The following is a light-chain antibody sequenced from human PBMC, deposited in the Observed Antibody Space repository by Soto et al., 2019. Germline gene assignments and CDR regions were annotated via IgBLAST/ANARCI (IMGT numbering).Light chain of an antibody. CDR1: QSVSSN. J-gene: IGKJ1*01. Sequence: EIVMTQSPATLSVSPGERVTLSCRASQSVSSNLAWYQQKPGQAPRLLIYGASTRVTDIPARFSGSGSGTEFTLTISSLQSEDSAVYYCQQYNNWPPWTFGQGTKVEIK. V-gene: IGKV3-15*01. CDR2: GAS. CDR3: QQYNNWPPWT.